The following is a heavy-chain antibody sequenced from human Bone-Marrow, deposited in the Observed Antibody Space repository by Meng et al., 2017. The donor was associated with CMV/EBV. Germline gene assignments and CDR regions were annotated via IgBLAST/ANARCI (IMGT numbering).Heavy chain of an antibody. CDR1: GGSISSSSYY. CDR3: ARDSGYSSV. D-gene: IGHD3-9*01. Sequence: SETLSLTCTVSGGSISSSSYYWGWIRQPPGKGLEWIGSIYYSGSTYYNPSLKSRVTISVDTSKNQFSLQLNSVTPEDTAVYYCARDSGYSSVWGPGPMVTVAS. J-gene: IGHJ3*01. CDR2: IYYSGST. V-gene: IGHV4-39*02.